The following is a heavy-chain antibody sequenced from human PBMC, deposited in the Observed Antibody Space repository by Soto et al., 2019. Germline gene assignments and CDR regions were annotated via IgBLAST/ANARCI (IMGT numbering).Heavy chain of an antibody. J-gene: IGHJ4*02. D-gene: IGHD2-15*01. CDR2: IIPIFGTA. Sequence: ASVKVSCKASGGTFSSYAISWVRQAPGQGLEWMGGIIPIFGTANYAQKFQGRVTITADESTSTAYMELSSLRSEDTAVYYCARDSCSGGSCYNFDYWGQGTLVTVYS. CDR3: ARDSCSGGSCYNFDY. V-gene: IGHV1-69*13. CDR1: GGTFSSYA.